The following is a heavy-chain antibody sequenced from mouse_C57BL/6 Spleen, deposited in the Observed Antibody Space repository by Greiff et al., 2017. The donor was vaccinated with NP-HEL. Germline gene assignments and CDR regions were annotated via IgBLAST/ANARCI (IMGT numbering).Heavy chain of an antibody. Sequence: QVQLQQSGAELVRPGASVTLSCKASGYTFTDYEMHWVKQTPVHGLEWIGAIDPETGGTAYNQKFKGKAILTADKSSSTAYMERRSLTSEDSAVYYCTRNYYGSVFAYWGQGTLVTVSA. CDR3: TRNYYGSVFAY. V-gene: IGHV1-15*01. CDR1: GYTFTDYE. J-gene: IGHJ3*01. D-gene: IGHD1-1*01. CDR2: IDPETGGT.